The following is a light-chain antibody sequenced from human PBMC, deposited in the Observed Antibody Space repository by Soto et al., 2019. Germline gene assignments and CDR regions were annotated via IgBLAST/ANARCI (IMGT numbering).Light chain of an antibody. Sequence: EIVLTQSPGTLSLSPGEGATLSCRASQSVSNNYLAWYQQKPGQAPRLLISGASSRATGIPDRFSGSGSGTDFTLTISRLESEDFAVYYCQQLDSYPRTFGPGTKVDI. CDR3: QQLDSYPRT. V-gene: IGKV3-20*01. CDR2: GAS. CDR1: QSVSNNY. J-gene: IGKJ3*01.